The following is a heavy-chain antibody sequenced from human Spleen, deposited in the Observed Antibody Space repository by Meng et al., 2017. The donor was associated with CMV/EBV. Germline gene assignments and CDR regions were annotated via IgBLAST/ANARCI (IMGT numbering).Heavy chain of an antibody. D-gene: IGHD5-24*01. CDR1: GFTFDDYA. CDR2: IRYDGNNK. V-gene: IGHV3-30*02. CDR3: AKDRDGYTLNAFDI. J-gene: IGHJ3*02. Sequence: GESLKISCAASGFTFDDYAMHWVRQAPGKGLEWVAFIRYDGNNKYYADSVKGRFTISRDNSKNTLYLQMNSLRAEDTAVYYCAKDRDGYTLNAFDIWGQGTMVTVSS.